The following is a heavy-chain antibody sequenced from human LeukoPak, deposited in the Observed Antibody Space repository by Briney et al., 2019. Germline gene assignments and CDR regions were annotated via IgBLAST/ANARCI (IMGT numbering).Heavy chain of an antibody. CDR2: MNPQSGNT. CDR1: GYTFTSYE. D-gene: IGHD3-22*01. V-gene: IGHV1-8*01. CDR3: ARGQVVYSFHTSGYFDY. J-gene: IGHJ4*02. Sequence: ASVKVSCKASGYTFTSYEINWVRQATGQGLEWMGWMNPQSGNTGYAQKFQGRVTTTRDTSINTAYMELSSLTSEDTGVYYCARGQVVYSFHTSGYFDYWGQGTLVTVSS.